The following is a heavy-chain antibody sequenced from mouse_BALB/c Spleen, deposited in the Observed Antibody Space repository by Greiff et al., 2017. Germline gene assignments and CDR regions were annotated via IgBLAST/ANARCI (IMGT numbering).Heavy chain of an antibody. J-gene: IGHJ4*01. D-gene: IGHD2-3*01. Sequence: EVQRVESGGGLVQPGGSRKLSCAASGFTFSSFGMHWVRQAPEKGLEWVAYISSGSSTIYYADTVKGRFTISRDNPKNTLFLQMTSLRSEDTAMYYCARRADGYYYAMDYWGQGTSVTVSS. CDR2: ISSGSSTI. CDR1: GFTFSSFG. CDR3: ARRADGYYYAMDY. V-gene: IGHV5-17*02.